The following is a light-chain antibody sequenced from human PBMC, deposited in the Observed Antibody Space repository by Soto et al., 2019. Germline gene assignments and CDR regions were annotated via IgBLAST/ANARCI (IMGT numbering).Light chain of an antibody. CDR1: RRYVGGYNS. J-gene: IGLJ1*01. CDR2: DVS. V-gene: IGLV2-14*01. CDR3: SSWTSSSSYV. Sequence: QSVLTQPASVSGSPGKSIAISCPGPRRYVGGYNSVSWYQQYPGKAPKLMIHDVSNRPSGVSDRFSGSKSGNTASLTISGLQAEDEADYYCSSWTSSSSYVFGSGTKVTVL.